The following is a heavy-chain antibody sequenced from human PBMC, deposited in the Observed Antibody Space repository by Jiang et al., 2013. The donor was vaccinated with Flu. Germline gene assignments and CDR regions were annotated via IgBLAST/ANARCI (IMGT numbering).Heavy chain of an antibody. Sequence: GLVQPGGSLRLSCAASGFTFSSYWMSWVRQAPGKGLEWVANIKQDGSEKYYVDSVKGRFTISRDNAKNSLYLQMNSLRAEDTAVYYCARGSKIRGVIIDYYYYGMDVWGQGTTVTVSS. CDR3: ARGSKIRGVIIDYYYYGMDV. J-gene: IGHJ6*02. D-gene: IGHD3-10*01. V-gene: IGHV3-7*03. CDR2: IKQDGSEK. CDR1: GFTFSSYW.